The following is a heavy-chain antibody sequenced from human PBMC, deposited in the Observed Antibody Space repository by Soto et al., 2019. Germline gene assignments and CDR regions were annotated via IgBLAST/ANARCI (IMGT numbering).Heavy chain of an antibody. J-gene: IGHJ3*02. V-gene: IGHV3-33*01. CDR2: IWYDGSNK. CDR1: GFTFSSYG. CDR3: ARDLGGDAFDI. D-gene: IGHD3-16*01. Sequence: GGSLRLSCAASGFTFSSYGMHWVRQAPGKGLEWVAVIWYDGSNKYYADSVKGRFTISRDNSKNTLYLQMNSLRAEDTAVYYCARDLGGDAFDIWGQGTMVTVSS.